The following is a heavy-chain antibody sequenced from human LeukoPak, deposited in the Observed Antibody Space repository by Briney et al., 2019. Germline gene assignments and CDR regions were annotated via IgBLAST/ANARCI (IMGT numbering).Heavy chain of an antibody. J-gene: IGHJ4*02. Sequence: GGSLRLSCAASGFTFSNAWMSWVRQAPGKGLEWVGCIKSKTDSRTTDYAAPVKGRFTISRDDSKNTLYLQMNSLKTEDTSVYYCTTDVDTAMGLDYWGQGTLVTVST. V-gene: IGHV3-15*01. CDR2: IKSKTDSRTT. CDR3: TTDVDTAMGLDY. CDR1: GFTFSNAW. D-gene: IGHD5-18*01.